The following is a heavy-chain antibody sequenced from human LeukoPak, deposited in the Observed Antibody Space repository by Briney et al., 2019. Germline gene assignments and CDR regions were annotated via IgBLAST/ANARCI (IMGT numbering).Heavy chain of an antibody. Sequence: PSETLSLTCTVSGGSISSGGYYWSWIRHHPGKGLEWIGYIYYSGSTYYNPSLKSRVTISVDTSKNQFSLKLSSVTAADTAVYYCAREEGYYDILTGYYQHNWFDPWGQGTLVTVSS. CDR3: AREEGYYDILTGYYQHNWFDP. D-gene: IGHD3-9*01. CDR1: GGSISSGGYY. CDR2: IYYSGST. J-gene: IGHJ5*02. V-gene: IGHV4-31*03.